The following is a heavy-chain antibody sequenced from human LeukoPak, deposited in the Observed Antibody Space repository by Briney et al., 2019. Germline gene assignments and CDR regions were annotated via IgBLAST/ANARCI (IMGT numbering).Heavy chain of an antibody. CDR3: AKDQWVEMATRFDY. J-gene: IGHJ4*02. Sequence: AGGSLRLSCAASGFTVSSNYMSWVRQAPGKGLEWVSVIYSGGNRYYADSVKGRFTISRDNSKNTLYLQMNSLRAEDTAVYYCAKDQWVEMATRFDYWGQGTLVTVSS. CDR1: GFTVSSNY. V-gene: IGHV3-53*01. CDR2: IYSGGNR. D-gene: IGHD5-24*01.